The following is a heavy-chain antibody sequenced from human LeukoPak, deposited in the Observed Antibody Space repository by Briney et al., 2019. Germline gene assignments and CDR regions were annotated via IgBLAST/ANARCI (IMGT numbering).Heavy chain of an antibody. V-gene: IGHV4-30-4*08. CDR2: IYYSGST. J-gene: IGHJ6*03. CDR1: GGSISSGSYY. CDR3: ARVGGRDIVVVPAAADYYMDV. D-gene: IGHD2-2*01. Sequence: SQTLSLTCTVSGGSISSGSYYWSWIRQPAGKGLEWIGYIYYSGSTYYNPSLKSRVTISVDTSKNQFSLKLSSVTAADTAVYYCARVGGRDIVVVPAAADYYMDVWGKGTTVTVSS.